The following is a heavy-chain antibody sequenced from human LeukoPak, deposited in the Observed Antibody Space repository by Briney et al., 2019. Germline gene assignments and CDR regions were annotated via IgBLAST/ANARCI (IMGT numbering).Heavy chain of an antibody. CDR3: ARDPYGGNSVFDY. D-gene: IGHD4-23*01. CDR1: GFTFSSYS. J-gene: IGHJ4*02. V-gene: IGHV3-48*04. Sequence: GGSLRLSCTASGFTFSSYSMNWVRQAPGKGLEWVSYISSSGSTIYYADSVKGRFTISRDNAKNSLYLQMNSLRAEDTAVYYCARDPYGGNSVFDYWGQGTLVTVSS. CDR2: ISSSGSTI.